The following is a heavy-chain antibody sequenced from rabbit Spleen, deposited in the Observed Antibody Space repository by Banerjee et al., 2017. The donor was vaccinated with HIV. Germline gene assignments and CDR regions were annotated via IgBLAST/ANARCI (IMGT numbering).Heavy chain of an antibody. V-gene: IGHV1S45*01. CDR3: ARDSGSSFSSYGMDL. CDR2: IYGGSGGST. J-gene: IGHJ6*01. CDR1: GFSFSSSYW. D-gene: IGHD8-1*01. Sequence: QEQLKESGGDLVKPGASLTLTCTASGFSFSSSYWLCWVRQAPGKGLEWIACIYGGSGGSTYYATWAKGRLTISKTSSTTVTLQMTSLTDADTATYFCARDSGSSFSSYGMDLWGQGTLVTV.